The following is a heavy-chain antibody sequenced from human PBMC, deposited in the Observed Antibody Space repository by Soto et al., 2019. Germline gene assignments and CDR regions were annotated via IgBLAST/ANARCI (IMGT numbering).Heavy chain of an antibody. CDR3: ARDLPYCTITGCYFVYYYGMDV. D-gene: IGHD2-8*01. CDR2: IIPISDTA. J-gene: IGHJ6*02. V-gene: IGHV1-69*06. Sequence: SVKVSCKAYGGIFSSYAFSWVRQAPGEGLEWMGGIIPISDTANYAQRFQDRVTITADKSTSTAYMELNSLRSEDTAIYYCARDLPYCTITGCYFVYYYGMDVWGQGPTVTVSS. CDR1: GGIFSSYA.